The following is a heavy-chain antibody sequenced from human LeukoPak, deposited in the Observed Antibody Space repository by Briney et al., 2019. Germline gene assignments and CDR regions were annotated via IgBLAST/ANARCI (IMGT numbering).Heavy chain of an antibody. CDR3: ARGYNSALDY. Sequence: GGSLRLSCAASGFTFSTYAMNWVRQAPGKGLEWVAVISDDGRHNYYADSVKGRFTISRDNAKNSLYLRMNSLRVEDTALYFCARGYNSALDYWGQGVLVTVSS. CDR2: ISDDGRHN. V-gene: IGHV3-30*04. D-gene: IGHD6-19*01. J-gene: IGHJ4*02. CDR1: GFTFSTYA.